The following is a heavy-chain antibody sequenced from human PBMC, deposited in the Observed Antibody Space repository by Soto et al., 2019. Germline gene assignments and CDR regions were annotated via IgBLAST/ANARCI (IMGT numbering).Heavy chain of an antibody. CDR3: ARVYRYCSSTSCLYNWFDP. Sequence: SETLSLTCTVSGGSVSSGSYYWSWIRQPPGKGLEWIGYIYYSGSTNYNPSLKSRVTISVDTSKNQFSLKLSSVTAADTAVYYCARVYRYCSSTSCLYNWFDPWGQGTLVTVSS. J-gene: IGHJ5*02. CDR1: GGSVSSGSYY. D-gene: IGHD2-2*01. V-gene: IGHV4-61*01. CDR2: IYYSGST.